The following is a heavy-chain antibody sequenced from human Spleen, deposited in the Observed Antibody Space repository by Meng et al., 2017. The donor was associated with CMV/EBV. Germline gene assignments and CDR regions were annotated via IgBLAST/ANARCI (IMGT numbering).Heavy chain of an antibody. CDR3: TTEPYCSSTSCFGY. V-gene: IGHV3-15*01. CDR1: FTFSNAW. Sequence: FTFSNAWMSWVRQAPGKGLEWVGRIKSKTDGGTTDYAAPVKGRFTISRDDSKNTLYLQMNSLKTEDTAVYYCTTEPYCSSTSCFGYWGQGTLVTVSS. D-gene: IGHD2-2*01. CDR2: IKSKTDGGTT. J-gene: IGHJ4*02.